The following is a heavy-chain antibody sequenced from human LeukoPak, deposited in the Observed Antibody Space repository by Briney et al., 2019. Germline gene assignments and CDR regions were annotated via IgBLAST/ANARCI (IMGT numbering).Heavy chain of an antibody. V-gene: IGHV1-18*01. D-gene: IGHD6-19*01. CDR1: GYTLTSYG. J-gene: IGHJ1*01. Sequence: ASVKVSCKASGYTLTSYGISWVRQAPGQGLEWMGWISPDNGNTNYAQKLQGRVTMTTHTSTSTAYMELRSLRSDDTAVYYCARSGSSGPGYFQHWGQGTLVTVSS. CDR3: ARSGSSGPGYFQH. CDR2: ISPDNGNT.